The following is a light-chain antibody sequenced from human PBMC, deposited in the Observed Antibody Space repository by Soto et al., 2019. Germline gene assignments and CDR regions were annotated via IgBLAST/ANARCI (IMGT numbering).Light chain of an antibody. Sequence: QSALTQPASVSGSPGQSITISCTGSSNDVGGYNYVSWYQQHPGQAPKLIIYEVSDRPSGVSPRFSGSKSGNTASLTISIHQVEHEADYFCTSYTSSIPSVFGSGTKLTVL. V-gene: IGLV2-14*01. J-gene: IGLJ1*01. CDR3: TSYTSSIPSV. CDR1: SNDVGGYNY. CDR2: EVS.